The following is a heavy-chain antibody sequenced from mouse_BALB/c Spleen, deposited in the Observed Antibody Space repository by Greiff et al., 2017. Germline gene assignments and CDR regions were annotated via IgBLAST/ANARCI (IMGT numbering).Heavy chain of an antibody. J-gene: IGHJ1*01. CDR3: ARGDGRPYGYFDV. CDR1: GFSLTRYG. CDR2: IWRGGST. V-gene: IGHV2-5-1*01. Sequence: VKLQESGPSLVQPSQSLSITCAVSGFSLTRYGVHWVRQSPGKGLEWLGVIWRGGSTDYNAAFMSRLSITKDNSKSQVFFKMNSLQADDTAIYYCARGDGRPYGYFDVWGAGTTVTVSS.